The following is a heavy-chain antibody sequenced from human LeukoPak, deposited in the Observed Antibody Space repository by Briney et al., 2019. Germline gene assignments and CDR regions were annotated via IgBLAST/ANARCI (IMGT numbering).Heavy chain of an antibody. J-gene: IGHJ4*02. D-gene: IGHD6-13*01. Sequence: PGGSLRLSCAASGFTFSSHAMSWVRQAPGKGLECVSPISGSGGSTYYADSVKGRFTVSRDNSKNALYLQMDSLRAEDTAVYYCAKSPTGSSWPSIDYWGQGTLVTVSS. CDR3: AKSPTGSSWPSIDY. CDR2: ISGSGGST. CDR1: GFTFSSHA. V-gene: IGHV3-23*01.